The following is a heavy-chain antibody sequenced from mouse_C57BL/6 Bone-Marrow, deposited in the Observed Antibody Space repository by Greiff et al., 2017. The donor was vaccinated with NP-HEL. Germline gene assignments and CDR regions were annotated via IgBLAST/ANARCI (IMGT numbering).Heavy chain of an antibody. Sequence: EVQGVESGGGLVQPGGSLKLSCAASGFTFSDYGMAWVRQAPRKGPEWVAFISNLAYSIYYADTVTGRFTISRENAKNTLYLEMSSLRSEDTAMYYCARHDFIAFAYWGQGTLVTVSA. V-gene: IGHV5-15*01. CDR3: ARHDFIAFAY. D-gene: IGHD1-1*01. J-gene: IGHJ3*01. CDR1: GFTFSDYG. CDR2: ISNLAYSI.